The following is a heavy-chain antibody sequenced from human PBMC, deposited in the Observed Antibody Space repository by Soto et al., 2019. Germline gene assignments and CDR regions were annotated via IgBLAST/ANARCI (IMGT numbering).Heavy chain of an antibody. CDR1: GGSLSSGGYS. D-gene: IGHD6-19*01. CDR3: AREHIAVAGEFDP. V-gene: IGHV4-30-2*01. Sequence: QLQLQESGSGLVKPSQTLSLTCAVSGGSLSSGGYSWSWIRQPPGKGLAWIGYIYHSGSTYYNPSLKSRVTISVDRSKNQFSRKLSSVTAADTAVYYCAREHIAVAGEFDPWGQGTLVTVSS. CDR2: IYHSGST. J-gene: IGHJ5*02.